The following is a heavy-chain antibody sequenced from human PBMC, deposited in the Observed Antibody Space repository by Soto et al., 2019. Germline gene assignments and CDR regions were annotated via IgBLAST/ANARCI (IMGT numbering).Heavy chain of an antibody. V-gene: IGHV4-4*02. CDR3: EKDFGFFGMDV. D-gene: IGHD3-16*01. J-gene: IGHJ6*02. CDR2: IYHSGTT. Sequence: PSETLSLTCAVSGGSISSSNWWSWVRQPPGKGLEWIGEIYHSGTTNYNPSLKSRVTISVDKSNSQFSLKLSSVTAADTAVYYCEKDFGFFGMDVWGQGTTVTVYS. CDR1: GGSISSSNW.